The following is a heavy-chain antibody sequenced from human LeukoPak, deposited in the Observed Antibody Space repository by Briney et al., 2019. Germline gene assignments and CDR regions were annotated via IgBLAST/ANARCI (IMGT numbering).Heavy chain of an antibody. D-gene: IGHD1-26*01. CDR2: ITSSSGYI. J-gene: IGHJ4*02. Sequence: PGGSLRLTCAASGFPFSNYKMNWVRQAPGKGLEWVSSITSSSGYIHYADSVKGRFTISRDNAKNSLYLQMNSLRADDTAVYSCAREVGSNGALDYWGPGTLVTVSS. V-gene: IGHV3-21*01. CDR1: GFPFSNYK. CDR3: AREVGSNGALDY.